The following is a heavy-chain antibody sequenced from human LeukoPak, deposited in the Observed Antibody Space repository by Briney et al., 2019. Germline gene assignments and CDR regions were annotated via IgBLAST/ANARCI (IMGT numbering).Heavy chain of an antibody. Sequence: KPGGSLRLSCAASGFTFSSYSMNWVRQAPGKGLEWVSSISSSSSSIFYADSVKGRFTISRDNAKNSLCLQMNSLRAEDTAVYYCARFETSGSRSVDYWGQGTLVTVSS. J-gene: IGHJ4*02. CDR3: ARFETSGSRSVDY. D-gene: IGHD1-26*01. V-gene: IGHV3-21*01. CDR1: GFTFSSYS. CDR2: ISSSSSSI.